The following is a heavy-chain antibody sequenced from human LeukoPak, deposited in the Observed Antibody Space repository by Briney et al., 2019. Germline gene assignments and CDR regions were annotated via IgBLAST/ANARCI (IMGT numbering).Heavy chain of an antibody. D-gene: IGHD3-10*01. CDR1: GITLSNYG. CDR3: AKRGVVIRVILVGFHKEAYYFDS. J-gene: IGHJ4*02. V-gene: IGHV3-23*01. Sequence: GGSLRLSCAVSGITLSNYGMSWVRQAPGKGLEWVAGISGSGGGTNYADSVKGRFTISRDNAKNTLYLQMNSLRAEDTAVHFCAKRGVVIRVILVGFHKEAYYFDSWGQGALVTVSS. CDR2: ISGSGGGT.